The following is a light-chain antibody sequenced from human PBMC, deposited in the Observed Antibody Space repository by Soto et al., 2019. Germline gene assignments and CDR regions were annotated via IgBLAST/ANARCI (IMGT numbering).Light chain of an antibody. CDR3: TSYASGSSHVV. CDR2: DVN. V-gene: IGLV2-14*01. Sequence: QSALTQPASVSGSPGQSITLSCTGTSSDIGGYDYVSWYQRHPGKAPKLIIYDVNNRPSGVSNRFSGSKSGNTASLTISGLPAEGEADYYCTSYASGSSHVVFGGGTKLTVL. J-gene: IGLJ2*01. CDR1: SSDIGGYDY.